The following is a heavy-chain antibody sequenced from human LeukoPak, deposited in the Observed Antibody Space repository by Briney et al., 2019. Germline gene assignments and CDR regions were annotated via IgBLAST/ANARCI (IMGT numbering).Heavy chain of an antibody. CDR2: ISSSSSYI. CDR3: ARDSSYDFWSGYYYYGSYYYYYMDV. D-gene: IGHD3-3*01. V-gene: IGHV3-21*01. CDR1: GFTFSSYS. J-gene: IGHJ6*03. Sequence: GGSLRLSCAASGFTFSSYSMNWVRQAPGKGLEWVSSISSSSSYIYYADSVKGRFTISRDNAKNSLYLQMNSLRAEDTAVYYCARDSSYDFWSGYYYYGSYYYYYMDVWGKGTTVTVSS.